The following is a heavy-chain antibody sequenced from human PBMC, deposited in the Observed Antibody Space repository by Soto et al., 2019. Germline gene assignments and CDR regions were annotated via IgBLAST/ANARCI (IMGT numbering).Heavy chain of an antibody. Sequence: QLQLQESGSGLVKPSQTLSLTCAVSGGSISSGGYSWSWIRQPPGKGLEGIGYIYHSASTYYNPSLKSRATLSVDRSKSQFPLKLSSVTAAHTAVYYCARVPAPWGQGTLVTVSS. V-gene: IGHV4-30-2*01. CDR1: GGSISSGGYS. J-gene: IGHJ5*02. CDR2: IYHSAST. CDR3: ARVPAP.